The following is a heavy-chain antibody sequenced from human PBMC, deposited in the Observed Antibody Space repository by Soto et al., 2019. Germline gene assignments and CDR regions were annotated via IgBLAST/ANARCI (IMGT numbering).Heavy chain of an antibody. Sequence: GGSLRLSCAASGFTFSSYDMHWVRQATGKGLEWVSAIGAAGDTSYPGSVKGRFTISRENAKNSLYLQMNSLRAGDTAVYYCARGPYGDSYFDHWGQGTLVTVSS. D-gene: IGHD4-17*01. CDR3: ARGPYGDSYFDH. J-gene: IGHJ4*02. V-gene: IGHV3-13*01. CDR1: GFTFSSYD. CDR2: IGAAGDT.